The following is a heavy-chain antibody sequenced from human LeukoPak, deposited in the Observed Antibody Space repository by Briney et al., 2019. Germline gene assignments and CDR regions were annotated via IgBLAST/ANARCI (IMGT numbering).Heavy chain of an antibody. V-gene: IGHV3-9*01. Sequence: GRSLRLSCAAPGFTFDDYAMHWVRQAPGKGLEWVSGISWNSGSIGYADSVKGRFTISRDNAKNSLYLQMNSLRAEDTAFYYCAKDSSSSWYRDFDYWGQGTLVTVSS. CDR1: GFTFDDYA. CDR2: ISWNSGSI. J-gene: IGHJ4*02. D-gene: IGHD6-13*01. CDR3: AKDSSSSWYRDFDY.